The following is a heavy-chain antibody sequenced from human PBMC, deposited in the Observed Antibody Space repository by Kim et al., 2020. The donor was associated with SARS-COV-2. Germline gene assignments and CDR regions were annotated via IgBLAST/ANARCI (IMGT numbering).Heavy chain of an antibody. Sequence: SETLSLTCTVSGGSISSGSYYWSWIRQPAGKGLEWIGRIYTSGSTNYNPSLKSRVTISVDTSKNQFSLKLSSVTAADTAVYYCARGGGSGYYYYYGMDVWGQGTTVTVSS. CDR2: IYTSGST. D-gene: IGHD2-15*01. J-gene: IGHJ6*02. CDR3: ARGGGSGYYYYYGMDV. V-gene: IGHV4-61*02. CDR1: GGSISSGSYY.